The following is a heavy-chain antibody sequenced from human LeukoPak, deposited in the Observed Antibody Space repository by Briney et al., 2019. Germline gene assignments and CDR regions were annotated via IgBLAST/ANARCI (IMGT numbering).Heavy chain of an antibody. CDR3: ARGISRPVEYDFWSGSSIAVAGLTDY. CDR1: GYTFTGYY. V-gene: IGHV1-2*02. CDR2: INPNSGGT. J-gene: IGHJ4*02. D-gene: IGHD3-3*01. Sequence: ASVKVSCKASGYTFTGYYMHWVRQAPGQGLEWMGWINPNSGGTNYAQKFQGRVTMTRDTSISTAYMELSSLRSEDTAVYYCARGISRPVEYDFWSGSSIAVAGLTDYWGQGTLVTVSS.